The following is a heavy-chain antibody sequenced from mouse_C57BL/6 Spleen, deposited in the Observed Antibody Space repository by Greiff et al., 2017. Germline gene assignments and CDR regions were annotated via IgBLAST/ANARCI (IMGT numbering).Heavy chain of an antibody. CDR2: INPNNGGT. D-gene: IGHD3-2*02. CDR3: SRRGGSGYKGFAY. J-gene: IGHJ3*01. CDR1: GYTFTDYN. Sequence: EVQLQQSGPELVKPGASVKIPCKASGYTFTDYNMDWVKQSHGKSLEWIGDINPNNGGTIYNQKFKGKATLTVDKSSSTAYMELRSLTSEDTAVYYCSRRGGSGYKGFAYWGQGTLVTVSA. V-gene: IGHV1-18*01.